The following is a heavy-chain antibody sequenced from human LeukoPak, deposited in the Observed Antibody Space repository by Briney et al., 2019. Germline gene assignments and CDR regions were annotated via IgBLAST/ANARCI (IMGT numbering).Heavy chain of an antibody. Sequence: PGGSLRLSCAASGFTFSSYAMSCVRRAPGKGLEWVSAISGSGGSTYYADSVKGRFTISRDNSKNTLYLQMNSLRAEDTAVYYCAKDHTPFRDYFDYWGQGTLVTVSS. J-gene: IGHJ4*02. CDR2: ISGSGGST. CDR3: AKDHTPFRDYFDY. V-gene: IGHV3-23*01. D-gene: IGHD3-10*01. CDR1: GFTFSSYA.